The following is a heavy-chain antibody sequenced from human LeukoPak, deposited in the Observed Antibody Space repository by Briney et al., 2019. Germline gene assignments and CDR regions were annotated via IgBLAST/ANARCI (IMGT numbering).Heavy chain of an antibody. CDR2: IGGNGVTT. CDR3: AKRSVSSGWYFQN. J-gene: IGHJ1*01. Sequence: GGSLRLFGTPSGFMFSSYAMSWVRQAQGKGLEWVSGIGGNGVTTYYADSVKGRFTISRDNSKNTMYLQMNSLRAEDTAVYYCAKRSVSSGWYFQNWGQGTLVTVSS. CDR1: GFMFSSYA. D-gene: IGHD6-19*01. V-gene: IGHV3-23*01.